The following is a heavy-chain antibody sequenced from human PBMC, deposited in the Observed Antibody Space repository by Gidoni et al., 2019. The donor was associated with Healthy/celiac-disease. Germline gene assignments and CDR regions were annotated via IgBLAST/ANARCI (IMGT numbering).Heavy chain of an antibody. J-gene: IGHJ4*02. Sequence: EVQLVESGGGLVQPGGSLRLPCSASGFTFSSYALHWVRQAPGKGLEYVSAISRNGGSTYYADSVKGRFTISRDNSKNTLYLQMSSLRAEDTAVYYCVKDASWGVATFFDYWGQGTLVTVSS. D-gene: IGHD5-12*01. V-gene: IGHV3-64D*06. CDR1: GFTFSSYA. CDR2: ISRNGGST. CDR3: VKDASWGVATFFDY.